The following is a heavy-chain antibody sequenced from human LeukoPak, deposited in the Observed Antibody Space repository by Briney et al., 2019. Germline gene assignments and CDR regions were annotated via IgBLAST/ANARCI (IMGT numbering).Heavy chain of an antibody. V-gene: IGHV1-46*01. Sequence: ASVTVSCKASGYTFTSYYMHCVRQAPGQGLEWMGIINPSGGSTSYAQKFQGRVTMTRDTSTSTVYMELSSLRSEDTAVYYCARGVPLERPKYNWIDPWGQGTLVTVSS. CDR2: INPSGGST. J-gene: IGHJ5*02. CDR3: ARGVPLERPKYNWIDP. D-gene: IGHD1-1*01. CDR1: GYTFTSYY.